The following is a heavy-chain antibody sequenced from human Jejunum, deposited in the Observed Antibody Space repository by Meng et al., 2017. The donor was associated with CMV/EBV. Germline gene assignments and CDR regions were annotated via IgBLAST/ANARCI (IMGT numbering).Heavy chain of an antibody. CDR2: IYTGGST. CDR1: GSTVSSNY. CDR3: ARGRLTGYFDY. V-gene: IGHV3-66*02. J-gene: IGHJ4*02. Sequence: SCAASGSTVSSNYMSWVRQAPGKGLEWVSIIYTGGSTYYADSVKGRFTISRDNSKNTLYLQMNSLRAEDTAVYYCARGRLTGYFDYWGQGTLVTVSS. D-gene: IGHD2-8*01.